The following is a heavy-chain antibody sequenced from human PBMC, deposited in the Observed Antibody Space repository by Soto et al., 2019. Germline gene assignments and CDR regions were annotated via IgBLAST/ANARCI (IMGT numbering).Heavy chain of an antibody. CDR2: IYYSGST. Sequence: PSETLSLTCTVSGGSITSGGYYWSWILQPPGKGLEWIGYIYYSGSTYYNPSLKSRVTISVDTSKNQFSLKLSSVTAADTAVYYCARGHYYGSGSPIDYWGQGTLVTVAS. CDR3: ARGHYYGSGSPIDY. V-gene: IGHV4-30-4*08. J-gene: IGHJ4*02. D-gene: IGHD3-10*01. CDR1: GGSITSGGYY.